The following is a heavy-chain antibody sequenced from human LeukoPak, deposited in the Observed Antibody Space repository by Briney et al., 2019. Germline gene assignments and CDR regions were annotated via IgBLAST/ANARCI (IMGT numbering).Heavy chain of an antibody. J-gene: IGHJ4*02. Sequence: GGSLRLSCAASGFTFFNYWMSWVRQAPGKGLEWVANINLEGSQKYYVDSLKGRFTISRDNANNLLYLQMNSLRAEDAAIYYCARAPVTSCRGAFCYPFDYWGQGTRVTVSS. CDR1: GFTFFNYW. CDR2: INLEGSQK. D-gene: IGHD2-15*01. CDR3: ARAPVTSCRGAFCYPFDY. V-gene: IGHV3-7*03.